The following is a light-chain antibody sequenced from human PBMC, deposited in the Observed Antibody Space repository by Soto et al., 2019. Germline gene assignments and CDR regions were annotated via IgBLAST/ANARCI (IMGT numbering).Light chain of an antibody. V-gene: IGKV3-20*01. Sequence: EIVLTQSPGTLSLSPGERATLSCRASQSVSSSYLAWYQQKPGQAPRLLIYGASSRATGIPDRFSGSGSGTDFTLTISRVEPEDFAVYYCQQYGSSRWTFGQGTKVEIK. CDR2: GAS. CDR3: QQYGSSRWT. CDR1: QSVSSSY. J-gene: IGKJ1*01.